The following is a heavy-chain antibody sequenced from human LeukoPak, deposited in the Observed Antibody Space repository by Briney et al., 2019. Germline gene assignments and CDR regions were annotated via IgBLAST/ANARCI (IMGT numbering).Heavy chain of an antibody. J-gene: IGHJ3*01. V-gene: IGHV3-7*01. D-gene: IGHD3-22*01. Sequence: GGSLTLSCAPSGFTFSNYWMTCVRRAPGKGLEWVAKIRRDGSETHYVDSVMGRFTISRDNAKNSLYLQMNSLRAEDTAVYYCARDDTHYGSSGSFYDAFDVWGQGTMVTVSS. CDR3: ARDDTHYGSSGSFYDAFDV. CDR1: GFTFSNYW. CDR2: IRRDGSET.